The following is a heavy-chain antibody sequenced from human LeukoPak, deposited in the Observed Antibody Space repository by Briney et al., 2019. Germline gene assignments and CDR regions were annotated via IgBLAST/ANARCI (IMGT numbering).Heavy chain of an antibody. CDR2: IYSGGST. V-gene: IGHV3-53*01. Sequence: QAGGSLRLSCAASGFTVSSNYMSWVRQAPGKGLEWVSVIYSGGSTYYADSVKGRFTISRDNSKNTLYLQMNSLRAEDTAVYYCARERDYGDYGAVYGMDVWGQGTTVTVSS. CDR1: GFTVSSNY. CDR3: ARERDYGDYGAVYGMDV. D-gene: IGHD4-17*01. J-gene: IGHJ6*02.